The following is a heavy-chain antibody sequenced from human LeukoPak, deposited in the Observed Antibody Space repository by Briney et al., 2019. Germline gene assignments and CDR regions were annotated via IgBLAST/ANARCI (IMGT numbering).Heavy chain of an antibody. J-gene: IGHJ5*02. CDR3: AKGGSGYFADL. CDR2: ISNDGGGT. V-gene: IGHV3-23*01. D-gene: IGHD3-22*01. CDR1: GFIFNNHG. Sequence: GGSLRLSCAASGFIFNNHGLIWVRQAPGKGLQWVSAISNDGGGTTYADFVKGRFTISRDNSKNTLFLQMNSLRAEDTALYYCAKGGSGYFADLWGQGTLVTVSS.